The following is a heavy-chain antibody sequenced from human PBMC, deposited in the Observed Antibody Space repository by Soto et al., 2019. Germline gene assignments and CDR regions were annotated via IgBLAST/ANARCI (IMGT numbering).Heavy chain of an antibody. Sequence: QVQLQESGPGLVKPSETLSLTCTVSGGSISGYYWSWIRQPPGKGLEWIGYVYYSGNINYNPSLKSRGTISVDTSKNQFSLKLSSVTAADTAVYYCARDYYLTYFDYWGQGTQVTVSS. V-gene: IGHV4-59*01. CDR3: ARDYYLTYFDY. CDR2: VYYSGNI. CDR1: GGSISGYY. J-gene: IGHJ4*02. D-gene: IGHD3-22*01.